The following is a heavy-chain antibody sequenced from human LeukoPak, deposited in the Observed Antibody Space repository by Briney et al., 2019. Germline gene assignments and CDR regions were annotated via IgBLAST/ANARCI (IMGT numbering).Heavy chain of an antibody. CDR2: ISAYNGNT. CDR1: GYTFTSYG. CDR3: AREGPGPGYSSSWYRVPYYFDY. J-gene: IGHJ4*02. Sequence: GASVKVSCKASGYTFTSYGISWVRQAPGQGLESMGWISAYNGNTNYAQKLQGRVTMTTDTSTSTAYMELRSLRSDDTAVYYCAREGPGPGYSSSWYRVPYYFDYWGQGTLVTVSS. D-gene: IGHD6-13*01. V-gene: IGHV1-18*01.